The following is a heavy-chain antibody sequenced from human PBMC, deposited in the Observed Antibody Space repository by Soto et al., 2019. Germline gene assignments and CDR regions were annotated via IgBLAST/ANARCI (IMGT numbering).Heavy chain of an antibody. CDR3: ARGTPYHRNDDWFDT. V-gene: IGHV4-59*01. CDR2: IHYTGNT. Sequence: PSETLSLTCTVSGGSISDYYWIWIRQPPGKGLEWIGFIHYTGNTNYNPSLKSRVAISVDTSKNQFSVKLTSVTAADTAVYYCARGTPYHRNDDWFDTWGQGTLVTVSS. J-gene: IGHJ5*02. CDR1: GGSISDYY.